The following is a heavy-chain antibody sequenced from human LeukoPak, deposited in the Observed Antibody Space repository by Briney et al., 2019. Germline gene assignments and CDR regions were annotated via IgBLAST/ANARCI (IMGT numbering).Heavy chain of an antibody. J-gene: IGHJ3*02. Sequence: GGSLRRSCAASGFSFSNCSMNWVRQAPGKGLEWVSSISSSSTYIYYADSLEGRFTISRDNVRNSLYLQMNSLRAEDTAVYYCAGDYEGNLAFDIWGQGKMVTVSS. CDR3: AGDYEGNLAFDI. CDR2: ISSSSTYI. V-gene: IGHV3-21*01. CDR1: GFSFSNCS. D-gene: IGHD4-23*01.